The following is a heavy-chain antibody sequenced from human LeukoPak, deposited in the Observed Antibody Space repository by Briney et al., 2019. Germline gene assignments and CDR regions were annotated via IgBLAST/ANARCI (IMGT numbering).Heavy chain of an antibody. CDR2: IYYSGST. V-gene: IGHV4-31*03. Sequence: PSETLSLTCTVSGGSISSGGYYWSWIRQHAGKGLEWIGYIYYSGSTYYNPSLKSRVTISVDTSKNQFSLKLSSVTAADTAVYYCARVVVPAATAEYFQHWGQGTLVTVSS. J-gene: IGHJ1*01. D-gene: IGHD2-2*01. CDR1: GGSISSGGYY. CDR3: ARVVVPAATAEYFQH.